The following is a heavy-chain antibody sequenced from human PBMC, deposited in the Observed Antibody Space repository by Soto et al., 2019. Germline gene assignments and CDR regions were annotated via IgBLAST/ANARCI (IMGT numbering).Heavy chain of an antibody. D-gene: IGHD1-20*01. Sequence: GGSLRLSCAASGFTFSSYSMNWVRQAPGKGLEWVSYISSSSKTIYYTDSVKVRFTISRDNAKSALYLQMNSLRDEDTAVYYCARERGIYNWNHYGFDVRAQGTTVTVSS. CDR3: ARERGIYNWNHYGFDV. CDR2: ISSSSKTI. V-gene: IGHV3-48*02. CDR1: GFTFSSYS. J-gene: IGHJ6*02.